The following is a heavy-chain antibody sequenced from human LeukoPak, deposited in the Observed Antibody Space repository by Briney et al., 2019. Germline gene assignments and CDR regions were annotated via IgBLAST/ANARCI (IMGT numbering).Heavy chain of an antibody. CDR3: ARDRYYGMDV. CDR1: GITFSNYW. V-gene: IGHV3-74*01. J-gene: IGHJ6*02. CDR2: INSDGSST. Sequence: EGSLRLSCAASGITFSNYWMHWVRQAPGKGLVWVSRINSDGSSTRYADSVKGRFTISRDNAKNTLYLQMNSLRAEDTAVYYCARDRYYGMDVWGQGTTVTVSS.